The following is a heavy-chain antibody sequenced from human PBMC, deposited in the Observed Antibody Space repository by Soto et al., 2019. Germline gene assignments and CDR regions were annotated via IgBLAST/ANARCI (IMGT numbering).Heavy chain of an antibody. V-gene: IGHV1-2*04. CDR3: ARGGLYYGSGTHGVGVFDP. CDR2: INPNSGGT. D-gene: IGHD3-10*01. CDR1: GYTFTGYY. Sequence: ASVKVSCKASGYTFTGYYMHWVRQAPGQGLEWMGWINPNSGGTNYAQKFQGWVTMTRDTSISTAYMELSRLRSDDTAVYYCARGGLYYGSGTHGVGVFDPWGQGTLVTVSS. J-gene: IGHJ5*02.